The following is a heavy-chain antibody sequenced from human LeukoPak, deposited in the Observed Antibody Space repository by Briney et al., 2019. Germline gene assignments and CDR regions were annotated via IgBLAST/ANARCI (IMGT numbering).Heavy chain of an antibody. Sequence: SETLSLXCTVSGGSISSYYWSWIRQPPGKGLEWIGYIYYSGSTNYNPSLKSRVTISVDTSKNQFSLKLSSVTAADTAVYYCARDRSIAAASYFDYWGQGTLVTVSS. CDR3: ARDRSIAAASYFDY. V-gene: IGHV4-59*01. J-gene: IGHJ4*02. D-gene: IGHD6-13*01. CDR1: GGSISSYY. CDR2: IYYSGST.